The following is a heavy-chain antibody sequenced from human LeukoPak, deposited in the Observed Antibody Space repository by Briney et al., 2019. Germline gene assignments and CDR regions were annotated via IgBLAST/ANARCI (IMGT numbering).Heavy chain of an antibody. D-gene: IGHD5-18*01. V-gene: IGHV4-31*02. J-gene: IGHJ3*02. Sequence: PSQTLSLTCTVSGGSISSGGYYWSWIRQHPGKGLEWIGYIYYSGSTYYNPSLKSRVTISVDTSKNQFSLKLSSVTAADTAVYYCARGTPTLIQLWPRAFDIWGQGTMVTVSS. CDR1: GGSISSGGYY. CDR3: ARGTPTLIQLWPRAFDI. CDR2: IYYSGST.